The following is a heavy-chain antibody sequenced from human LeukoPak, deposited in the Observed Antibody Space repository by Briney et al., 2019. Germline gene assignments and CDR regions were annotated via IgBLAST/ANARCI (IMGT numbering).Heavy chain of an antibody. D-gene: IGHD1-26*01. J-gene: IGHJ4*02. CDR2: IYYSGST. V-gene: IGHV4-61*01. Sequence: PSETLSLTCTVSGGSVSSGSYYWSWIRQPPGKGLEWIGYIYYSGSTNYNPSLKSRVTIPVDTSKNQFSLKLSSVTAADTAVYYCVSASLEAIVGAPTRGYYFDYWGQGTLVTVSS. CDR1: GGSVSSGSYY. CDR3: VSASLEAIVGAPTRGYYFDY.